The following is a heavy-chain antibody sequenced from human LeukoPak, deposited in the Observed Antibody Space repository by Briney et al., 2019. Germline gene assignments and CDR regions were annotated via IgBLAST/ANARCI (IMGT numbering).Heavy chain of an antibody. CDR3: TRDYRGDNWLDP. CDR1: GFTFSSYA. Sequence: PGGSLRLSCAASGFTFSSYAMSWFRQAPGKGLEWVGFIRSKAYGGTTEYAASVKGRFTISRDDSKSIAYLQMNSLKTEDTAVYYCTRDYRGDNWLDPWGQGTLVTVSS. J-gene: IGHJ5*02. CDR2: IRSKAYGGTT. V-gene: IGHV3-49*03.